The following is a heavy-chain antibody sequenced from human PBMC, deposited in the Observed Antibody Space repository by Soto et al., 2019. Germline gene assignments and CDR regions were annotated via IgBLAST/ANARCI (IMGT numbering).Heavy chain of an antibody. Sequence: QVQLVESGGGVVQPGRSLRLSCAASGFTFSSYGMHWVRQAPGKGLEWVAVIWYDGSNKYYADSVKGRFTISRDNSKNKLYLQMKSLRAEDTAVYYCARDGEDIVLVPAALFDYWGQGTLVTVSS. CDR2: IWYDGSNK. D-gene: IGHD2-2*01. V-gene: IGHV3-33*01. CDR3: ARDGEDIVLVPAALFDY. J-gene: IGHJ4*02. CDR1: GFTFSSYG.